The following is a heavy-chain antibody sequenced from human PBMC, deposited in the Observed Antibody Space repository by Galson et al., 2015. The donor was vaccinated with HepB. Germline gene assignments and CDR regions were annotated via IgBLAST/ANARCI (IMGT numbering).Heavy chain of an antibody. CDR2: IKQDGREK. CDR1: GFTFSSYW. CDR3: ARNSLWFGESLSEY. Sequence: SLRLSCAASGFTFSSYWMSWVRQAPGKGLEWVANIKQDGREKYYADSVKGRFTISRDNAKNSLYLQMNSLRAEDTAVYYCARNSLWFGESLSEYWGQGTLVTVSS. J-gene: IGHJ4*02. V-gene: IGHV3-7*03. D-gene: IGHD3-10*01.